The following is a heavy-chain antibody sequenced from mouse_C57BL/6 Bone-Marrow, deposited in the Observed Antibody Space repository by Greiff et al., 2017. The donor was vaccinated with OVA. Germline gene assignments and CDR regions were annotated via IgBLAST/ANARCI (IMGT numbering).Heavy chain of an antibody. J-gene: IGHJ3*01. CDR1: GYTFTDYY. CDR3: ARGGDGYYPLAY. Sequence: QVQLQQSGAELVRPGASVKLSCKASGYTFTDYYINWVKQRPGQGLEWIARIYPGSGNTYYNEKFKGKATLTAEKSSSTAYMQLSSLTSEDSAVYFCARGGDGYYPLAYWGQLTLVTVSA. V-gene: IGHV1-76*01. D-gene: IGHD2-3*01. CDR2: IYPGSGNT.